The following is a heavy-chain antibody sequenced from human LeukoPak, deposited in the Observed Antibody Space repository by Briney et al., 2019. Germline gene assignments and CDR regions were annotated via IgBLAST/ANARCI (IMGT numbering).Heavy chain of an antibody. D-gene: IGHD2-2*01. CDR2: IYPSDSDT. CDR1: GYSFSNYW. Sequence: GESLKISCKGSGYSFSNYWIGWVRQMPEKGLEWMGIIYPSDSDTRYSPSFQGQVTISADKSISTAFLQWSSLKASDTAMYYCARGDCSSNSCADFGYWGQGTLVTVSS. CDR3: ARGDCSSNSCADFGY. V-gene: IGHV5-51*01. J-gene: IGHJ4*02.